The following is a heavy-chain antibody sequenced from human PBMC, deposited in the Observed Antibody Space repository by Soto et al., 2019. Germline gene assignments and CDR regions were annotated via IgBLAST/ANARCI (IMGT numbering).Heavy chain of an antibody. CDR2: ISYDGSNK. CDR1: GFTFSSYA. V-gene: IGHV3-30-3*01. CDR3: AREKTHSSSWYSYSSLGNWFDP. D-gene: IGHD6-13*01. Sequence: PGGSLRLSCAASGFTFSSYAMHWVRQAPGKGLEWVAVISYDGSNKYYADSVKGRFTISRDNSKNTLYLQMNSLRAEDTAVYYCAREKTHSSSWYSYSSLGNWFDPWGQGTLVTVSS. J-gene: IGHJ5*02.